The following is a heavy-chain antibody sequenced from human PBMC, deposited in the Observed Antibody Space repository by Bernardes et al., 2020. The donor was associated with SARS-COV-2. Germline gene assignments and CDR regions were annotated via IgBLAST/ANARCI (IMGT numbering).Heavy chain of an antibody. CDR1: GFTFSSYA. Sequence: GSLRLSCAASGFTFSSYAMSWVRQAPGKGLEWVSAISGSGGSTYYADSVKGRFTISRDNSKNTLYLQMNSLRAEDTAVYYCAIDLRYNWNYGGNWFDPWGHGSLVAVS. V-gene: IGHV3-23*01. D-gene: IGHD1-7*01. CDR3: AIDLRYNWNYGGNWFDP. J-gene: IGHJ5*02. CDR2: ISGSGGST.